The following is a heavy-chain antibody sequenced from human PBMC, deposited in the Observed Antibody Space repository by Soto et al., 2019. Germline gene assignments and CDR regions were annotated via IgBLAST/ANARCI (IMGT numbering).Heavy chain of an antibody. CDR1: GGSFSGYY. CDR2: INHSGST. V-gene: IGHV4-34*01. J-gene: IGHJ6*02. CDR3: ARATYYYGMDV. Sequence: TLSLTCAVYGGSFSGYYWSWIRQPPGKGLEWIGEINHSGSTNYNPSLKSRVTISVDTSKNQFSLKLSSVTAADTAVYYCARATYYYGMDVWGQGTTVTVSS.